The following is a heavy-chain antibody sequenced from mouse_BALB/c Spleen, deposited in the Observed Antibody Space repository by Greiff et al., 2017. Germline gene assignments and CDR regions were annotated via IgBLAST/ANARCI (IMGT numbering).Heavy chain of an antibody. J-gene: IGHJ4*01. Sequence: EVQVVESGGGLVQPGGSRKLSCAASGFTFSDYGMAWVRQAPGKGPEWVAFISNLAYSIYYADTVTGRFTISRENAKNTLYLEMSSLRSEDTAMYYGGRDRGLLGEMDYWGQGTSVTVSS. V-gene: IGHV5-15*02. CDR2: ISNLAYSI. CDR3: GRDRGLLGEMDY. CDR1: GFTFSDYG. D-gene: IGHD2-3*01.